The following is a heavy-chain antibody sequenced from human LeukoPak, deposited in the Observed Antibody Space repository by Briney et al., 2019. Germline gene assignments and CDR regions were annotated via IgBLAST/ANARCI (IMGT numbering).Heavy chain of an antibody. CDR2: IYHSGST. D-gene: IGHD6-19*01. V-gene: IGHV4-38-2*01. CDR3: ARAASIAVASPGTFDY. J-gene: IGHJ4*02. CDR1: GYSINSGYY. Sequence: SETLSLTCAVSGYSINSGYYWGWIRQPPGKGLEWIGSIYHSGSTCYNPSLKSRVTISVDTSKNQFSLKLSSVIAADTAVYYCARAASIAVASPGTFDYWGQGTLVTVSS.